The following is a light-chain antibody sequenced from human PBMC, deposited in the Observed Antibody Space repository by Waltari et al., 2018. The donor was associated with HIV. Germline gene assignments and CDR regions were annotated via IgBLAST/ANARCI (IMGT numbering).Light chain of an antibody. CDR3: GTWDNNLSAFWV. CDR1: SSTIGNNF. J-gene: IGLJ3*02. CDR2: DTN. Sequence: QSVLTQPPSVSAAPGQKVTISCSGSSSTIGNNFVSWYQQLPATAPKLLIYDTNKRPAGIPDRFSASKSGTSATLAITGLQTGDEAVYYRGTWDNNLSAFWVFGGGTKVTVL. V-gene: IGLV1-51*01.